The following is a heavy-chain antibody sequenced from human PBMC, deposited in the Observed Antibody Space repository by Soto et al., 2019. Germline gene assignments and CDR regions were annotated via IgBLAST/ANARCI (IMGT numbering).Heavy chain of an antibody. D-gene: IGHD4-17*01. V-gene: IGHV3-11*01. CDR1: GFTFSDYS. Sequence: QEQLVESGGGLVKPGGSLRLSCAASGFTFSDYSMSWIRQAPGKGLEWISYIRSTDSSIFYADSVKGRFTISRDNARSSLYLQMDSLRAEDTAVYYCARRSAVTTSHSFDIWGQGTMVNASS. CDR2: IRSTDSSI. J-gene: IGHJ3*02. CDR3: ARRSAVTTSHSFDI.